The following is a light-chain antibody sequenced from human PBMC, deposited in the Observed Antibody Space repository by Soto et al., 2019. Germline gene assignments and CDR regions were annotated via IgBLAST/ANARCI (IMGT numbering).Light chain of an antibody. Sequence: EIVMTQSTATLSVYPGEGATLSCRASQSVSSNLAWYQQKPGQAPRLLIYGASTRATGVPARFSGSGSGTEFTLTISSLQSDDFAVYHCQQYDHWWTFGQGTKVEIK. CDR3: QQYDHWWT. CDR2: GAS. J-gene: IGKJ1*01. V-gene: IGKV3-15*01. CDR1: QSVSSN.